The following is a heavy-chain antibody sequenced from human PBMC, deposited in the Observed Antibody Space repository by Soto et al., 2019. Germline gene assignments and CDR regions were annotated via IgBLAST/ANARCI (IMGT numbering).Heavy chain of an antibody. D-gene: IGHD2-15*01. CDR1: GYSVSSSDYY. Sequence: SETLSLTCSVSGYSVSSSDYYWAWIRQPPGKGLEWIGSTFYSGLTYYNPSLKSRVTLSVDTSKNQFSVRLNSVTAADTAVYYCAPLTVSLSGPYGIHVWGQGTTVTVSS. V-gene: IGHV4-39*01. J-gene: IGHJ6*02. CDR3: APLTVSLSGPYGIHV. CDR2: TFYSGLT.